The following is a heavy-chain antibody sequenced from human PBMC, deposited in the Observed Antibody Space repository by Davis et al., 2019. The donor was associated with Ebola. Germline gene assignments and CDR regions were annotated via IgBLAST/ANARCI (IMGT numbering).Heavy chain of an antibody. Sequence: PGGSLRLSCAASGFTFSTYAMHWVRQAPGKGLEWVAIIWYDGSNKDYTDSVKGRFTISRDDSKNPLYLQMNSLRAEDTAVYYCARSANPLSSGWNGGLDVWGKGTTVTVSS. V-gene: IGHV3-33*08. J-gene: IGHJ6*04. CDR3: ARSANPLSSGWNGGLDV. D-gene: IGHD6-19*01. CDR1: GFTFSTYA. CDR2: IWYDGSNK.